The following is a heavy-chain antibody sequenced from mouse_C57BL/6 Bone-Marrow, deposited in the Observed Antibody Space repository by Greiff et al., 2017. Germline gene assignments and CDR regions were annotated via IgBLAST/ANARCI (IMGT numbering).Heavy chain of an antibody. CDR1: GYSITSGYY. D-gene: IGHD2-3*01. J-gene: IGHJ3*01. CDR2: ISYDGSN. Sequence: EVKLMESGPGLVKPSQSLSLTCSVTGYSITSGYYWNWIRQFPGNKLEWMGYISYDGSNNYNPSLKNRISITRDTSKNQFFLKLNSVTTEDTATYYCARDRDGYQVAYWGQGTLVTVSA. V-gene: IGHV3-6*01. CDR3: ARDRDGYQVAY.